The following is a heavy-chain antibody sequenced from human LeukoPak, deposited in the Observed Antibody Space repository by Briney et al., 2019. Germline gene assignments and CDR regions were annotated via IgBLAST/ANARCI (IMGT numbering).Heavy chain of an antibody. CDR1: GGSISSGDYY. Sequence: EASETLSLTCTVSGGSISSGDYYWSWIRQPPGKGLECIGYIYYSGSTYYNPSLKSRVTISVDTSKNQFSLKLSSVTAADTAVYYCARITKRIDGYPHTYYSDYWGQGTLVTVSS. V-gene: IGHV4-30-4*02. J-gene: IGHJ4*02. CDR3: ARITKRIDGYPHTYYSDY. CDR2: IYYSGST. D-gene: IGHD5-24*01.